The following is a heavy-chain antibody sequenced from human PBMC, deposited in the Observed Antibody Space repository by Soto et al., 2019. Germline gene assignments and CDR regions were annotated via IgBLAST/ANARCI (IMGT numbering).Heavy chain of an antibody. CDR3: ERIIILWFGELLDSNWFDP. V-gene: IGHV1-18*01. CDR1: GYTFTSHG. CDR2: ISAYNGNT. Sequence: GASVKVSCKAAGYTFTSHGISWVRQAPGQGLEWMGWISAYNGNTNYAQKLQGRVTMTTDTSTSTAYMELRSLRSDDTAVYYCERIIILWFGELLDSNWFDPWGQGTLVTVSS. D-gene: IGHD3-10*01. J-gene: IGHJ5*02.